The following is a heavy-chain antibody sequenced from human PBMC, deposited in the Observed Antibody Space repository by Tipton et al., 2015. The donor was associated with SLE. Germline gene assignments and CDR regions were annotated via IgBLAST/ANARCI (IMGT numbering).Heavy chain of an antibody. V-gene: IGHV4-34*01. D-gene: IGHD5-18*01. CDR1: GGSISSYY. CDR3: ARGGYGAFDI. J-gene: IGHJ3*02. Sequence: TLSPTCTVSGGSISSYYWSWIRQPPGKGLEWIGEINHSGSTNYNPSLKSRVTISVDTSKNQFSLKLSSVTAADTAVYYCARGGYGAFDIWGQGTMVTVSS. CDR2: INHSGST.